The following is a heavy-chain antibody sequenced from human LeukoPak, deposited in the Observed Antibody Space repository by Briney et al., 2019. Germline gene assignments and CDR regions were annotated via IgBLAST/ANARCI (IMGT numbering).Heavy chain of an antibody. CDR3: ARAGALGPYDILTGPYFDY. CDR2: ISYDGSNK. Sequence: PGRSLRLSCAASGFTFSSYAMHWVRQAPGKGLEWVAVISYDGSNKYYADSVKGRFTISRDNSKNTLYLQMNSLRAEDTAVYYCARAGALGPYDILTGPYFDYWGQGTLVTVSS. J-gene: IGHJ4*02. D-gene: IGHD3-9*01. V-gene: IGHV3-30-3*01. CDR1: GFTFSSYA.